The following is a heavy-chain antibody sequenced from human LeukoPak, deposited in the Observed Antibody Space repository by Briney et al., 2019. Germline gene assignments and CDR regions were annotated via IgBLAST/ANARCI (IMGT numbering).Heavy chain of an antibody. D-gene: IGHD3-10*01. V-gene: IGHV4-59*08. CDR1: GGSISTYF. Sequence: SETLSLTCTLSGGSISTYFWSWIRQPPGKGLEWIGYIHYSGSTNYNPSLNSRVTISVDTSKNQFSLRLSSVTAADTAVYYCARYGITIVRGGKYYFDSWGQGTLVTVSS. J-gene: IGHJ4*02. CDR2: IHYSGST. CDR3: ARYGITIVRGGKYYFDS.